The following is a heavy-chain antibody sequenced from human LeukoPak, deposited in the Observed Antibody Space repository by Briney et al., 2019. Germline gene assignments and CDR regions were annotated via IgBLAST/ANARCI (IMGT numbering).Heavy chain of an antibody. Sequence: GGSLRLSRAASGVTFSSYAMSWVRPAPGKGREWVSAISGSGGSTYYADTLKGRFTISRDKSQNTLYLQMNSLRAEDPAVYYCAKYPTGRSYYYGSGRIDPWGQGTLVTVSS. V-gene: IGHV3-23*01. CDR1: GVTFSSYA. J-gene: IGHJ5*02. CDR3: AKYPTGRSYYYGSGRIDP. CDR2: ISGSGGST. D-gene: IGHD3-10*01.